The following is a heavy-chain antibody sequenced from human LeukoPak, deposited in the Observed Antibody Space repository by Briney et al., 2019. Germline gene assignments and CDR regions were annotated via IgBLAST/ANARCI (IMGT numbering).Heavy chain of an antibody. V-gene: IGHV4-61*02. Sequence: SETLSLTCTVSGGSISSGSYYWSWIRQPAGKGLEWIGRIYTSGSTNYNPSLKSRVTISVDTSKSQFSLKLSSVTAADTAVYYCARGPLPNLTFGGVIVNYFDYWGQGTLVTVSS. D-gene: IGHD3-16*02. CDR3: ARGPLPNLTFGGVIVNYFDY. CDR1: GGSISSGSYY. J-gene: IGHJ4*02. CDR2: IYTSGST.